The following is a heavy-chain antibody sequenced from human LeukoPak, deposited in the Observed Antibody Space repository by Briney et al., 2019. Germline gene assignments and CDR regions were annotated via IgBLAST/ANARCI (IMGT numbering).Heavy chain of an antibody. D-gene: IGHD6-19*01. CDR1: GYTLTELS. CDR3: ATDPAVARPNYFDY. CDR2: FDPEDGET. Sequence: GASVKVSCKVSGYTLTELSMHWVRQAPGKGLEWMGGFDPEDGETIYAQKFQGRVTMTEDTSTDTDYMELSSLRSEDTAVYYCATDPAVARPNYFDYWGQGTLVTVSS. J-gene: IGHJ4*02. V-gene: IGHV1-24*01.